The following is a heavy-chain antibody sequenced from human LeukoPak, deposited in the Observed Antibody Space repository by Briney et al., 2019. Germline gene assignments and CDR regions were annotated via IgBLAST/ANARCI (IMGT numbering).Heavy chain of an antibody. CDR1: RFTFSSYG. Sequence: GGSLRLSCAASRFTFSSYGMHWVRQAPGKGLEWVAVISYDGSNKYYADSVKGRFTISRDNSKNTLYLQMNSLRAEDTAVYYCAKFGTDVYYYDSSGYDDYWGQGTLVTVSS. CDR2: ISYDGSNK. J-gene: IGHJ4*02. D-gene: IGHD3-22*01. CDR3: AKFGTDVYYYDSSGYDDY. V-gene: IGHV3-30*18.